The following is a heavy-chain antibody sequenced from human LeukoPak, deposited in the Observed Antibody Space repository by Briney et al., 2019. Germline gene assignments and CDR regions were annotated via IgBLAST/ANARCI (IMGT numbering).Heavy chain of an antibody. CDR2: IYYSGST. V-gene: IGHV4-39*01. CDR3: ARVVPTYDYVWGSYRGGSFDY. CDR1: GGSISSSSYY. D-gene: IGHD3-16*02. J-gene: IGHJ4*02. Sequence: PSETLSLTCTVSGGSISSSSYYWGWIRQPPGKGLEWIGSIYYSGSTYYNPSLKSRVTISVDTSKNQFSLKLSSVTAADTAVYYCARVVPTYDYVWGSYRGGSFDYCGQGTLVTVSS.